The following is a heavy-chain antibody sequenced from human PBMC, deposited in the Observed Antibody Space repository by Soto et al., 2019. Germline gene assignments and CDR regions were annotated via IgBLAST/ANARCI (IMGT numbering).Heavy chain of an antibody. D-gene: IGHD4-4*01. Sequence: EVQLVQSGGGLVQPGGSLRLSCVGSGYTFTDFYMNSVRQAPGKGLEWVPNIRPDGTETNIVESVRGRYTTSRDNAKNSMFLQMNSLRADDTAVYFCAGWGGHDYNYWGQGILVTVSS. V-gene: IGHV3-7*03. CDR1: GYTFTDFY. CDR3: AGWGGHDYNY. CDR2: IRPDGTET. J-gene: IGHJ4*02.